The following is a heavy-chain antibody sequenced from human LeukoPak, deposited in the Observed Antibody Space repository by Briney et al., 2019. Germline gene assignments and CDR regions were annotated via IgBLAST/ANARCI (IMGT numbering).Heavy chain of an antibody. Sequence: GGSLRLSCAASGFTFSSYWMHWVRQAPGNGLVWVSRINSDGSSTSYADSVKGRFTISRDNAKNTLYLQMNSLRAEDTAVYYCARDRDYSNYEDYWGQGTLVTVSS. CDR2: INSDGSST. J-gene: IGHJ4*02. CDR3: ARDRDYSNYEDY. CDR1: GFTFSSYW. V-gene: IGHV3-74*01. D-gene: IGHD4-11*01.